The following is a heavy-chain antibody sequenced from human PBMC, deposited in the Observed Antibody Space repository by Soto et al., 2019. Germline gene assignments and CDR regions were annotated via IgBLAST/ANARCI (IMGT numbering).Heavy chain of an antibody. V-gene: IGHV3-11*01. D-gene: IGHD3-16*01. CDR2: ISNGGSFI. J-gene: IGHJ6*02. CDR3: ARHRYYEGSFPDYCMDV. CDR1: GFTFSDHY. Sequence: VGSLRLSCAASGFTFSDHYMRWIRQAPGKGLEYISYISNGGSFIYYAGSVKGRFTISRDTAKTSLYLQMNSLRAEDTALYYCARHRYYEGSFPDYCMDVCGQGATLTVS.